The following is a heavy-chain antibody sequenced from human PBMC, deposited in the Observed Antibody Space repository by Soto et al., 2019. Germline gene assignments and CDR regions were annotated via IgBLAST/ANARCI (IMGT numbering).Heavy chain of an antibody. CDR2: IWYDGSNK. V-gene: IGHV3-33*01. D-gene: IGHD5-12*01. CDR1: GFTFSSYG. Sequence: GGSLRLSCAASGFTFSSYGMHWVRQAPGKGLEWVAVIWYDGSNKYYADSVKGRFTISRDNSKNTLYLQMNSLRAEDTAVYYCARDEHSGYDFSWLDYWGQGTLVTVSS. CDR3: ARDEHSGYDFSWLDY. J-gene: IGHJ4*02.